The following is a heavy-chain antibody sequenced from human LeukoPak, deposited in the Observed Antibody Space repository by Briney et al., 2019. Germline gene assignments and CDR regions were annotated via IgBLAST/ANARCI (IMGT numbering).Heavy chain of an antibody. CDR1: GYTFTNYD. Sequence: ASVKVSCKASGYTFTNYDVNWVRQATGQGLEWMGWMNPINGNTAYGQKFQGRVTLTRDTSRDTAYMDLSSLGPDDTAVYVCARGISSRQIGYYFMDVWGKGTTVTVSS. J-gene: IGHJ6*03. CDR2: MNPINGNT. CDR3: ARGISSRQIGYYFMDV. V-gene: IGHV1-8*01. D-gene: IGHD3-3*01.